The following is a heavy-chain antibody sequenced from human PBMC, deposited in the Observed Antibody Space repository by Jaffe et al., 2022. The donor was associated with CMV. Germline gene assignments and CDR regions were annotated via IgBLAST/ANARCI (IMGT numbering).Heavy chain of an antibody. D-gene: IGHD6-25*01. CDR2: ISSSGSTI. Sequence: EVQLVESGGGLVQPGGSLRLSCAASGFTFSSYEMNWVRQAPGKGLEWVSYISSSGSTIYYADSVKGRFTISRDNAKNSLYLQMNSLRAEDTAVYYCARGFSQRESKSSKHAFDIWGQGTMVTVSS. J-gene: IGHJ3*02. CDR3: ARGFSQRESKSSKHAFDI. V-gene: IGHV3-48*03. CDR1: GFTFSSYE.